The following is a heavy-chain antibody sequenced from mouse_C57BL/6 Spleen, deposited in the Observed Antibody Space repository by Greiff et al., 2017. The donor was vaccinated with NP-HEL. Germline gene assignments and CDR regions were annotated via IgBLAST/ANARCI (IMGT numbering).Heavy chain of an antibody. CDR3: ARDGDYYFYY. Sequence: EVKLMESGGGLVKPGGSLKLSCAASGFTFSSYAMSWVRQTPEKRLEWVATISDGGSYTYYPDNVKGRFTISRDNAKNNLYLQMSHLKSEDTAMYYCARDGDYYFYYWGQGTTLTVSS. CDR1: GFTFSSYA. V-gene: IGHV5-4*01. CDR2: ISDGGSYT. J-gene: IGHJ2*01. D-gene: IGHD2-13*01.